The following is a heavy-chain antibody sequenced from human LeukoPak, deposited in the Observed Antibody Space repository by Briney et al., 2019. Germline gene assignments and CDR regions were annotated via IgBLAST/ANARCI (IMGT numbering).Heavy chain of an antibody. D-gene: IGHD3-22*01. J-gene: IGHJ4*02. CDR2: IYYSGST. Sequence: SETLPLTCTVSGGSISSHYWSWIRQPPGKGLEWIGYIYYSGSTNYNPSLKSRVTISVNTSKNQFSLELSSVTAADTAVYYCARGGYYYDSSGYYYSEGLDYWGQGTLVTVSS. CDR3: ARGGYYYDSSGYYYSEGLDY. V-gene: IGHV4-59*11. CDR1: GGSISSHY.